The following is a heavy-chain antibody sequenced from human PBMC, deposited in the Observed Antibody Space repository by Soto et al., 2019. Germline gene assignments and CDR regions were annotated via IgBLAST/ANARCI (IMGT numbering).Heavy chain of an antibody. CDR3: AKEWQWLAYAPDY. CDR1: GFTFSSYA. Sequence: EVQLLESGGGLVQPGGSLRLSCAASGFTFSSYAMRWVRQAPGKGLEWVSALSGSGGSTYYADSVKGGFTLSRDNSKNTLYLQMNSLRAEDTAVYYCAKEWQWLAYAPDYWGQGPLVTVSS. D-gene: IGHD6-19*01. J-gene: IGHJ4*02. CDR2: LSGSGGST. V-gene: IGHV3-23*01.